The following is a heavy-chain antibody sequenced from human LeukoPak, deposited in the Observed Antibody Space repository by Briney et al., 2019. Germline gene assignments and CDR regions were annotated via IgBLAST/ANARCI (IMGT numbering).Heavy chain of an antibody. CDR1: GGSISSSSYY. CDR2: IYYSGST. V-gene: IGHV4-39*07. CDR3: ARDVPPPMVRGVTLDY. J-gene: IGHJ4*02. D-gene: IGHD3-10*01. Sequence: PSETLSLTCTVSGGSISSSSYYWGWIRQPPGKGLEWIGSIYYSGSTYYNPSLKSRVTISVDTSKNQFSLKLSSVTAADTAVYYCARDVPPPMVRGVTLDYWGQGTLVTVSS.